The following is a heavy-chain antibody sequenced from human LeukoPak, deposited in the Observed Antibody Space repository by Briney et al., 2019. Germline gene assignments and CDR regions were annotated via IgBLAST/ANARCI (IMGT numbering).Heavy chain of an antibody. CDR2: IYHSGST. V-gene: IGHV4-38-2*02. Sequence: SETLSLTCTVSGYSISSGYYWGWIRQPPVKGLEWIGSIYHSGSTYYNPSLKSRVTISVDTSKNQFSLKLSSVTAADTAVYYCARGVGTVTGPYYYYGMDVWGQGTTVTVSS. CDR1: GYSISSGYY. D-gene: IGHD4-17*01. CDR3: ARGVGTVTGPYYYYGMDV. J-gene: IGHJ6*02.